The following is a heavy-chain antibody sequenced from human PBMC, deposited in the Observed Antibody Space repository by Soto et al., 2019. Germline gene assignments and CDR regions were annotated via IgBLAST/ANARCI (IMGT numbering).Heavy chain of an antibody. CDR3: ASTGYSYGRSGY. Sequence: QVQLVESGGGVVQPGRSLRLSCAASGFTFSSYAMHWVRQAPGKGLEWVAVISYDGSNKYYADSVKGRFTISRDNSKNTLYLKMNSLGAEDTAVYYCASTGYSYGRSGYWGQGTLVTVSS. J-gene: IGHJ4*02. CDR2: ISYDGSNK. CDR1: GFTFSSYA. D-gene: IGHD5-18*01. V-gene: IGHV3-30-3*01.